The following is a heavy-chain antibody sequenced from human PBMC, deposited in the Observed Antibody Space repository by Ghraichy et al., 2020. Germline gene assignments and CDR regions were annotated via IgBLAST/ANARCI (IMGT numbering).Heavy chain of an antibody. CDR2: INHSGST. CDR3: ARATVSWGIDAFDI. V-gene: IGHV4-34*01. D-gene: IGHD1-1*01. J-gene: IGHJ3*02. CDR1: GGSFSGYY. Sequence: SETLSLTCAVYGGSFSGYYWSWIRQPPGKGLEWIGEINHSGSTNYNPSLKSRVTISVDTSKNQFSLKLSSVTAADTAVYYCARATVSWGIDAFDIWGQGTLVTVSS.